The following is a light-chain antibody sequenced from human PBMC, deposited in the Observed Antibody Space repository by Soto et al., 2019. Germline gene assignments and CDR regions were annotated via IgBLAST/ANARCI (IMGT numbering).Light chain of an antibody. CDR1: QSVSNN. CDR3: QQYDSWPFT. Sequence: MVMTQSPATLSVSPGERATLSCRASQSVSNNLAWYQQKPGQAPRLLIYSASTRATGIPVTFSGAGSGTEFSLTISSLQSEDFAVYYCQQYDSWPFTFGHRTKVEIK. CDR2: SAS. J-gene: IGKJ1*01. V-gene: IGKV3-15*01.